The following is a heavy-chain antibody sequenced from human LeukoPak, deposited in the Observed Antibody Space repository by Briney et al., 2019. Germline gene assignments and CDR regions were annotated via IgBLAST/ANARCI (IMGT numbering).Heavy chain of an antibody. J-gene: IGHJ4*02. CDR2: ITGSGLNT. CDR3: AKGLRILV. V-gene: IGHV3-23*01. CDR1: LFTFYTYV. D-gene: IGHD6-6*01. Sequence: GGSLRLSRAPSLFTFYTYVMTWVRQAPGKGLEWVSSITGSGLNTYYADSVKGRFTISRDNSRDTLYLEMNTLRVEDTAVYYCAKGLRILVWGQGTLVTVSS.